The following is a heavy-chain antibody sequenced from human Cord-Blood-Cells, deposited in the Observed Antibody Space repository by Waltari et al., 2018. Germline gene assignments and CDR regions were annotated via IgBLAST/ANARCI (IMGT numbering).Heavy chain of an antibody. Sequence: QVQLQQWGAGLLKPSETLSLTCAVYGGSFSGYYWSWIRQPPGKGLEWIGEINHSGSTNYNPSRKSRVTISVDTSKNQFSLKLSSVTAADTAVYYCARGRGYMVRGVIGFDYWGQGTLVTVSS. CDR2: INHSGST. J-gene: IGHJ4*02. V-gene: IGHV4-34*01. CDR3: ARGRGYMVRGVIGFDY. D-gene: IGHD3-10*01. CDR1: GGSFSGYY.